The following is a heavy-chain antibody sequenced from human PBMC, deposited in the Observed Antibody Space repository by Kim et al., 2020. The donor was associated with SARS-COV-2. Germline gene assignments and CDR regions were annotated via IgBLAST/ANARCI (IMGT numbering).Heavy chain of an antibody. CDR3: ARDLVNY. CDR2: GSAK. J-gene: IGHJ4*02. D-gene: IGHD3-10*01. Sequence: GSAKYYVDSMKGRVTISRDNTKNSLYLEMSSLRAEDTAVYYCARDLVNYWGQGALVTVSS. V-gene: IGHV3-7*03.